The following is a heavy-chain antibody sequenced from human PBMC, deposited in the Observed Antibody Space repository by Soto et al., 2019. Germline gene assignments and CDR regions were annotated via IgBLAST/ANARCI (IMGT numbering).Heavy chain of an antibody. CDR3: ASPGQQLVLGLARNFDY. J-gene: IGHJ4*02. CDR1: GGTFSSYT. D-gene: IGHD6-13*01. Sequence: GASGKVSCEASGGTFSSYTIIWVLQAPGQGLEWMGGIIPIFGTANYAQKFQGRVTITADESTSTAYMELSSLRSEDTAAYYCASPGQQLVLGLARNFDYWGQGTLVTVSS. CDR2: IIPIFGTA. V-gene: IGHV1-69*13.